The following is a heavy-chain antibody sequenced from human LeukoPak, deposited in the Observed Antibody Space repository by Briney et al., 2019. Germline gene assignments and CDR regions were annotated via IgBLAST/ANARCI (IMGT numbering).Heavy chain of an antibody. D-gene: IGHD3-3*02. CDR2: IKQDGSEK. CDR1: GFTFSTFW. CDR3: ARNRAFLEWYSYYGMDV. Sequence: GGPLRLSCAASGFTFSTFWLSWVRQAPGKGLEWVAAIKQDGSEKQYVDSVKGRFTISRDNAKNFLYLQMNSLRAEDTAVYYCARNRAFLEWYSYYGMDVWGQGTTVTVSS. J-gene: IGHJ6*02. V-gene: IGHV3-7*01.